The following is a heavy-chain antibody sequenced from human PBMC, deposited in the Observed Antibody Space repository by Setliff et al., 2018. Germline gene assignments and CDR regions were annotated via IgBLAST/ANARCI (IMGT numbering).Heavy chain of an antibody. V-gene: IGHV5-51*01. CDR1: GYTFTNYW. CDR3: ARHSSYSSRWYEYDGFGI. J-gene: IGHJ3*02. Sequence: GESLKISCKGSGYTFTNYWIGWVRQMPGKGLEWMGIIYPGDSDTRYSPSFQGQVTISADKSISTAYLQWSSLKASDTAMYYCARHSSYSSRWYEYDGFGIWGQGTMVTVSS. CDR2: IYPGDSDT. D-gene: IGHD6-13*01.